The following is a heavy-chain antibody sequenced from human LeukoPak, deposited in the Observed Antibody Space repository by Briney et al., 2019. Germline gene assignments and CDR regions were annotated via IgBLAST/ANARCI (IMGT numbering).Heavy chain of an antibody. CDR2: IYHSGST. D-gene: IGHD3-16*02. CDR1: GYSISSGYY. CDR3: ARVLGGSYRYPFDY. Sequence: KPSETLSLTCAVSGYSISSGYYWGWIRQPPGKGLEWIGGIYHSGSTYYNPSLKSRVTISVDTSKNQFSLKLSSVTAADTAVYYCARVLGGSYRYPFDYWGQGTLVTVSS. V-gene: IGHV4-38-2*01. J-gene: IGHJ4*02.